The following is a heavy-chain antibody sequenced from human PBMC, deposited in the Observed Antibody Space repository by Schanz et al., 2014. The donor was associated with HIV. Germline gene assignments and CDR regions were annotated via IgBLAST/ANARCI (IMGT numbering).Heavy chain of an antibody. CDR3: ASLVGATGLELDY. Sequence: QVQLVQSGAEVKKPGSSVKVSCKASGGSFSSYAINWVRQATGQGLEWMGWMNPNSGNTGYAQKFQGRVTMTRNTSISTAYMELSSLRSEDTAVYYCASLVGATGLELDYWGQGTLVTVSS. V-gene: IGHV1-8*02. J-gene: IGHJ4*02. CDR2: MNPNSGNT. CDR1: GGSFSSYA. D-gene: IGHD1-26*01.